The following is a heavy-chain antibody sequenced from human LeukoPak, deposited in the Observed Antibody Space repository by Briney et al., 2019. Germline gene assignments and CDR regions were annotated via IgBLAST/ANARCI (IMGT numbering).Heavy chain of an antibody. Sequence: SGGSLRLSCTASGFTFSRYTTHWVRQAPGKGLEWVSSINSRSDYIYYADSVKGRFTISRDNAKNSLYLQMNSLRAEDTAVYYCAREGSGLGYFDYWGQGTLVTVSS. D-gene: IGHD3-3*01. CDR3: AREGSGLGYFDY. V-gene: IGHV3-21*01. CDR1: GFTFSRYT. CDR2: INSRSDYI. J-gene: IGHJ4*02.